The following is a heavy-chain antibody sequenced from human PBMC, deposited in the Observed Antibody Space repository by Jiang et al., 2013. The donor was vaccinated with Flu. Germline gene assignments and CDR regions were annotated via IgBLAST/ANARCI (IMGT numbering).Heavy chain of an antibody. J-gene: IGHJ4*02. Sequence: WYNDYAVSVKSRITINPDTSKNQFSLQLNSVTPEDTAVYYCARELPSSGWPNYFDYWGQGTLVTVSS. CDR3: ARELPSSGWPNYFDY. V-gene: IGHV6-1*01. D-gene: IGHD6-19*01. CDR2: WYN.